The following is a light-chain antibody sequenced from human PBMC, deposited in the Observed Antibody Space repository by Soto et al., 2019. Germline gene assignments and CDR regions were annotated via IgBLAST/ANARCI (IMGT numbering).Light chain of an antibody. CDR3: QQYYSYPIT. V-gene: IGKV1-8*01. CDR2: AAS. CDR1: QGISSY. Sequence: AIRMTQSPSSFSASTGDRVTITCRASQGISSYLAWYQQKPGKAPKLLIYAASTLQSGVPSRFSGSGSGTDITLTISCLQSEDFVTYYCQQYYSYPITFGQGTRLEIK. J-gene: IGKJ5*01.